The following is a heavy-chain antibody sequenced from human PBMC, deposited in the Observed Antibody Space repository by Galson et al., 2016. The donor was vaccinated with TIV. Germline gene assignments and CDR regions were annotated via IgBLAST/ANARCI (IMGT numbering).Heavy chain of an antibody. CDR3: ARDRRGVLNSTRCDN. J-gene: IGHJ4*02. CDR2: INPGNGNT. CDR1: GYTFINYA. Sequence: SVKVSCKASGYTFINYAMYWVRQAPGQRLEWMGWINPGNGNTRYSETFRGRVTLTRDTSATTAYMELRSLRSDDTAVYYCARDRRGVLNSTRCDNWGQGTPVTVSS. V-gene: IGHV1-3*01. D-gene: IGHD6-13*01.